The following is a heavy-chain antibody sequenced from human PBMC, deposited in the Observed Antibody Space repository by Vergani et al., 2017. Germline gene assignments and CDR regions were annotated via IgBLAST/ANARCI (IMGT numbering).Heavy chain of an antibody. CDR3: ARGAYYYGSGSYVVTYGMDV. CDR1: GGSISSGSYY. Sequence: QVQLQESGPGLVKPSQTLSLTCTVSGGSISSGSYYWSWIRQPAGKGLEWIGRIYTSGSTNYNPSLKSRVTISVDTSKNQFSLKLSSVTAADTAVYYCARGAYYYGSGSYVVTYGMDVWGQGTTVTVSS. CDR2: IYTSGST. V-gene: IGHV4-61*02. D-gene: IGHD3-10*01. J-gene: IGHJ6*02.